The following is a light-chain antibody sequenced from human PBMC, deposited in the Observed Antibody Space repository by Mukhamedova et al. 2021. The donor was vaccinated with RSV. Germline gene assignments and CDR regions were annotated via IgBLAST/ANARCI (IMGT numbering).Light chain of an antibody. Sequence: APRLLIYGASSRATGIPDRFSGNGSGTDFTLTISSLEPEDFAVYYCQQRSNWPYTFGQGTKLEIK. CDR3: QQRSNWPYT. V-gene: IGKV3-11*01. CDR2: GAS. J-gene: IGKJ2*01.